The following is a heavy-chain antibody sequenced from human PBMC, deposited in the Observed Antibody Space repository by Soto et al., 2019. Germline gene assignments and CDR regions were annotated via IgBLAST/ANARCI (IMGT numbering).Heavy chain of an antibody. CDR1: GFPFSHYW. CDR2: INPAGTIT. Sequence: MQMVESGGGSVQPGGSLRLSCAASGFPFSHYWMHWVRQTPGKGLVWVSRINPAGTITNYADSVEGRFTISRDNADSALFLQMNSLSAKYTAISYFTSDTFGHRDTWGQGTLVTVSS. D-gene: IGHD3-16*01. J-gene: IGHJ5*02. V-gene: IGHV3-74*01. CDR3: TSDTFGHRDT.